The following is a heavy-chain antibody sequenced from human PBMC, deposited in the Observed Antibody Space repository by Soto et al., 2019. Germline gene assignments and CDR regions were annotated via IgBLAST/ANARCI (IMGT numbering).Heavy chain of an antibody. J-gene: IGHJ4*02. CDR3: ARGGNVATGTTFYFDY. CDR2: IIPIFGTA. CDR1: GGTFSSYA. D-gene: IGHD1-1*01. Sequence: QVQLVQSGAEVKKPGSSVKVSCKASGGTFSSYAISWVRQAPGQGLEWMGGIIPIFGTANYAQKFQGRVTITADKSTSTDYMELSSLRSEDTAVYYCARGGNVATGTTFYFDYWGQGTLVTVSS. V-gene: IGHV1-69*06.